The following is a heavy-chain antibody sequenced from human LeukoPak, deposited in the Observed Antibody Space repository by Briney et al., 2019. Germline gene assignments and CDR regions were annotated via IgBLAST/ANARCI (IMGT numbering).Heavy chain of an antibody. CDR3: AFNSKGIVGATFFDY. Sequence: SETLSLTCTVSGGSISSSSYYWGWIRQPPGKGLEWIGSIYYSGSTYYNPSLKSRVTISVDTSKNQFSLKLSSVTAADTAVYYCAFNSKGIVGATFFDYWGQGTLVTVSS. J-gene: IGHJ4*02. CDR2: IYYSGST. D-gene: IGHD1-26*01. V-gene: IGHV4-39*01. CDR1: GGSISSSSYY.